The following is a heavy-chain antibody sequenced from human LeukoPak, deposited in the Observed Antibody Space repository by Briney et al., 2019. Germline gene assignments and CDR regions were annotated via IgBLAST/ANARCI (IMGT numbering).Heavy chain of an antibody. CDR3: ARLDYYGSGSYPPDIDY. CDR2: INPNSGGT. CDR1: GYTFTGYY. Sequence: ASVKVSCKASGYTFTGYYMHWVRQAPGQGLEWMGWINPNSGGTNYAQKFQGRVTMTRDTSISTAYMELSRLRSDDTAVYYCARLDYYGSGSYPPDIDYWGQGTLVTVSS. J-gene: IGHJ4*02. D-gene: IGHD3-10*01. V-gene: IGHV1-2*02.